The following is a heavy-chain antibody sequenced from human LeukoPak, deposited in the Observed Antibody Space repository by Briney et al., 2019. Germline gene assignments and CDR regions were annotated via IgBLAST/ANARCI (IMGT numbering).Heavy chain of an antibody. V-gene: IGHV4-59*01. J-gene: IGHJ6*03. D-gene: IGHD5-18*01. Sequence: SETLSLTCTVSGGSISSYYWSWIRQPPGKGLEWIGYIYYSGSTNYNPSLKSRVTISVDTSKNQFSLKLSSVTAADTAVYYCARVDTAMGYMDVWGKGTTVTVSS. CDR1: GGSISSYY. CDR2: IYYSGST. CDR3: ARVDTAMGYMDV.